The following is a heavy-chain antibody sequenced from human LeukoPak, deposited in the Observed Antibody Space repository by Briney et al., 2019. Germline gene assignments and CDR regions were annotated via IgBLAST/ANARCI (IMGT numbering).Heavy chain of an antibody. CDR2: ISGYNGHT. CDR3: ARGGLRYFDYENGFDI. CDR1: GYTFTSYG. V-gene: IGHV1-18*01. J-gene: IGHJ3*02. D-gene: IGHD3-9*01. Sequence: GASVKVSCKASGYTFTSYGISWVRKAPGQGLEWMGWISGYNGHTNYAQNLQGRVTMTTDTSASTAYVELRSLRSDDTAVYYCARGGLRYFDYENGFDIWGQGTMVTVSS.